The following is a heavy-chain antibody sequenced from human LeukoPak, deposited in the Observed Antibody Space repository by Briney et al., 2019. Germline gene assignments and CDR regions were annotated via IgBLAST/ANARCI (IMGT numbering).Heavy chain of an antibody. D-gene: IGHD6-13*01. CDR3: ARVIAAAMDAFDI. V-gene: IGHV4-30-4*08. J-gene: IGHJ3*02. CDR2: IYYSGST. Sequence: SCKASGGNFNSYAISWIRQPPGKGLEWIGYIYYSGSTYYNPSLKSRVTISVDTSKNQFSLKLSSVTAADTAVYYCARVIAAAMDAFDIWGQGTMVTVSS. CDR1: GGNFNSYAI.